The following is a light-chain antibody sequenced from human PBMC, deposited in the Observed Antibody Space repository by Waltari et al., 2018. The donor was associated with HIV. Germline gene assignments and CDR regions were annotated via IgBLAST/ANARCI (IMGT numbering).Light chain of an antibody. CDR1: ETISTNF. CDR2: GAS. V-gene: IGKV3-20*01. J-gene: IGKJ1*01. Sequence: NVLTQSPGTVSLSPGERVTLPCRTSETISTNFLGWYQLKSGQATRLLFYGASTRAPCIPDRFSATGSDTSSETEFTLIINRLEPEDFATYYCRLYGDSPRWTFGPGTKV. CDR3: RLYGDSPRWT.